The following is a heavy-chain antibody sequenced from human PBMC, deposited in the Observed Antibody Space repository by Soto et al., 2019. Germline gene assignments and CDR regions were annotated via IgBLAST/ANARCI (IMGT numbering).Heavy chain of an antibody. V-gene: IGHV1-8*01. CDR3: ARGPPGIAVLYYGMDV. J-gene: IGHJ6*02. CDR2: MNPNSGNT. CDR1: GYTFTSYD. Sequence: QVQLVQSGAEVKKPGASVKVSCKASGYTFTSYDINWVRQATGQGLEWMGWMNPNSGNTGYAQKFQGRVTITRNTSISTAYMELSSLRSEDTAVYYCARGPPGIAVLYYGMDVWGQGTTVTVSS. D-gene: IGHD6-19*01.